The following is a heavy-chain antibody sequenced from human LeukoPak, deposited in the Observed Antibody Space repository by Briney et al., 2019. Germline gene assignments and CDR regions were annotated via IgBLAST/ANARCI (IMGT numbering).Heavy chain of an antibody. V-gene: IGHV1-18*01. D-gene: IGHD2-2*01. CDR2: ISAYSGNT. CDR3: ARLKDSGDIVVVPADY. Sequence: ASVKVSCKXSGYTFTSYGISWVRQAPGQGLEWMGWISAYSGNTNYAQKLQGRVTMTTDTSTSTAYMELRSLRSDDTAVYYCARLKDSGDIVVVPADYWGQGTLVTVSS. CDR1: GYTFTSYG. J-gene: IGHJ4*02.